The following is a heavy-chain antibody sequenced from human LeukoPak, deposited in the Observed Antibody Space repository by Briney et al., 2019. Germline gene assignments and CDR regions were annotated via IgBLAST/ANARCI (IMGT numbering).Heavy chain of an antibody. CDR3: ARLGERWLQFIGFDY. Sequence: GESLKISCKGSGYSFTSYWIGWVRQMPGKGLEWMGIIYPGDSDTRYSPSFQGQVTISADKSISTAYLQWSSLKASDTAMYYCARLGERWLQFIGFDYWGQGTLVTVSS. CDR1: GYSFTSYW. V-gene: IGHV5-51*01. D-gene: IGHD5-24*01. CDR2: IYPGDSDT. J-gene: IGHJ4*02.